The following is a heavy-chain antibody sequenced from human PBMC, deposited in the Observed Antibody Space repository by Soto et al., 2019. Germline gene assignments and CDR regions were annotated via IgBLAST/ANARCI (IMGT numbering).Heavy chain of an antibody. D-gene: IGHD5-18*01. CDR1: GASISNDNW. J-gene: IGHJ5*02. Sequence: SETLSLTCTVSGASISNDNWWTWVRQAPGKGLEWIGEIYQSGSTNYNPSLKSRVTISVDTSKNQFSLKLSSVTAADTAVYYCARALYSYGPKFDPWGQGTLVTVSS. CDR3: ARALYSYGPKFDP. CDR2: IYQSGST. V-gene: IGHV4-4*02.